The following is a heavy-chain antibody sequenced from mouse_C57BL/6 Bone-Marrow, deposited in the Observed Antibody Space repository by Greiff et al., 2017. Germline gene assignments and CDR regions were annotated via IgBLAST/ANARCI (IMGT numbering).Heavy chain of an antibody. J-gene: IGHJ4*01. V-gene: IGHV7-1*01. CDR2: SRNKANDYTT. Sequence: EVQVVESGGGLVQSGRSLRLSCATSGFTFSDFYMEWVRQAPGKGLEWIAASRNKANDYTTEYSASVKGRFIVSRDTSQSILYLQMNALRAEDTAICYCARDACYDYCAMDYWGQGTSVTVSS. CDR3: ARDACYDYCAMDY. CDR1: GFTFSDFY.